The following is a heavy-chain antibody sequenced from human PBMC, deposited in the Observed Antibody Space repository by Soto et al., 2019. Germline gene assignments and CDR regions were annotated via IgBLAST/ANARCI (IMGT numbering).Heavy chain of an antibody. CDR1: GFTVSSSY. V-gene: IGHV3-66*01. CDR3: ARDRDYGGFEY. CDR2: IYRGGST. Sequence: EVQLVESGGGLVQPGGSLRLSCAASGFTVSSSYKSWVRQAPGKGLEWVSDIYRGGSTYYADSVKGRFTISRDTSKNTLYLQMNSLRAEDTAVYYCARDRDYGGFEYWGQGTLVTVSS. J-gene: IGHJ4*02. D-gene: IGHD4-17*01.